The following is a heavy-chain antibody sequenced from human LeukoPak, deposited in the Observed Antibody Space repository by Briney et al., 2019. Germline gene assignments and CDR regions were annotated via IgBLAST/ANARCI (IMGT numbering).Heavy chain of an antibody. CDR2: ISNEGINK. D-gene: IGHD1-26*01. CDR1: RFTFSNYD. V-gene: IGHV3-30-3*01. Sequence: GGSLRLSCVASRFTFSNYDMYWVRQPPGKGLEWVAVISNEGINKFYTDSVKGRFTVSRDNAKNSLYLQMNSLRAEDTAVYYCGRHGDGATIEYWGQGTLVTVSS. J-gene: IGHJ4*02. CDR3: GRHGDGATIEY.